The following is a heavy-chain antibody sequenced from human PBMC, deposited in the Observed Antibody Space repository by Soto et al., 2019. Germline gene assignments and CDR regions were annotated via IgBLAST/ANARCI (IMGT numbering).Heavy chain of an antibody. CDR3: ARVKWFGESGFDY. J-gene: IGHJ4*02. CDR1: GGSFSGYY. CDR2: INHSGST. D-gene: IGHD3-10*01. V-gene: IGHV4-34*01. Sequence: SETLSLTCAVYGGSFSGYYWTWIRQPPGTGLEWIGEINHSGSTNYNPSLKSRVTISVDTSKNQFSMNVSSVTAADTAVYYCARVKWFGESGFDYWGQGTLVTVSS.